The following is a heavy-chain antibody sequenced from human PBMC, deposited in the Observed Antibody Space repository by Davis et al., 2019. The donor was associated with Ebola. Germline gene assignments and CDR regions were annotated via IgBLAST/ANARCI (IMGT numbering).Heavy chain of an antibody. CDR2: INTNTGNP. V-gene: IGHV7-4-1*02. Sequence: ASVKVSCKASGYTFTSYAMNWVRQAPGQGLEWMGWINTNTGNPTYAQGFTGRFVFSLDTSVSTAYLQISSLKAEDTAVYYCARDTPSIAALFEYYYYGMDVWGKGTTVTVSS. D-gene: IGHD6-6*01. CDR1: GYTFTSYA. CDR3: ARDTPSIAALFEYYYYGMDV. J-gene: IGHJ6*04.